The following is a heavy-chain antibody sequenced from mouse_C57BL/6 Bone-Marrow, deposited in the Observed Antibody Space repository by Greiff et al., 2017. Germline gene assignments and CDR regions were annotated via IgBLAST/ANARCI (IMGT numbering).Heavy chain of an antibody. CDR1: GYTFTSYW. J-gene: IGHJ2*01. CDR3: VITTGY. V-gene: IGHV1-59*01. D-gene: IGHD2-4*01. Sequence: QPGAELVRPGTSVKLSCQASGYTFTSYWMHWVKQRPGQGLEWIGVIDPSVSYTNYNQKFKVKATLTVDTSSSTAYMQLSSLTSEDSAVYYCVITTGYWGQGTTLTVSS. CDR2: IDPSVSYT.